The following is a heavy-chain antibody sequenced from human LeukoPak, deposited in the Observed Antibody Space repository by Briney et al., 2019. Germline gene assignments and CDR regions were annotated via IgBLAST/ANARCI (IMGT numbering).Heavy chain of an antibody. Sequence: GGSLKLSCVVSGFTFTSYSLHWVRQAPGMGLECVAVISYDGDDQYYTDSVKGRLTVSRDISKNTLYLQMNNLRAEDTAVYFCARAPSMVRGIDITWGWFLDLWGRGTLVTVSS. D-gene: IGHD3-10*01. V-gene: IGHV3-30*04. CDR3: ARAPSMVRGIDITWGWFLDL. J-gene: IGHJ2*01. CDR2: ISYDGDDQ. CDR1: GFTFTSYS.